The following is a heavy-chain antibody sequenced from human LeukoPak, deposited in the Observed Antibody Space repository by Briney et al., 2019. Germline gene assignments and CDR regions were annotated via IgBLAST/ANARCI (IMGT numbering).Heavy chain of an antibody. D-gene: IGHD3/OR15-3a*01. CDR3: AKEIGRLGVPLYDY. V-gene: IGHV3-23*01. J-gene: IGHJ4*02. CDR1: GFIFMDYA. Sequence: GSLRLSCVVSGFIFMDYAMSWVRQAPGEGLEWVAGISDNGGGPYYADSLKGRFTISRDNSKNILYLQMNSLRAEDTAVYYCAKEIGRLGVPLYDYWGRGTLVTASS. CDR2: ISDNGGGP.